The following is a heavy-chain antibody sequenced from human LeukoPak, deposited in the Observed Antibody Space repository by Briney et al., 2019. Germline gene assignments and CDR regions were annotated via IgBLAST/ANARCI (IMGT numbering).Heavy chain of an antibody. CDR3: ARDRRARLRDGYSTYPDY. CDR2: ISAYNGNT. V-gene: IGHV1-18*01. D-gene: IGHD5-24*01. J-gene: IGHJ4*02. Sequence: GASVKVSCKASGYTFTSYGISWVRQAPGQGLEWMGWISAYNGNTNYAQKLQGRVTMTTDTSTSTAYMELRSLRSDDTAVYYCARDRRARLRDGYSTYPDYWGQGTLVTVSS. CDR1: GYTFTSYG.